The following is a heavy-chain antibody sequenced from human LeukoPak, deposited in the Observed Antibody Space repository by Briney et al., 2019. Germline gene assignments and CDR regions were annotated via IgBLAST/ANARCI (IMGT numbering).Heavy chain of an antibody. CDR3: ARDEPGMTADLLHAK. D-gene: IGHD6-25*01. V-gene: IGHV4-4*07. J-gene: IGHJ4*02. CDR2: IYSSGST. Sequence: SETLSLTCTVSGGSISGYYWSWIRQPAEKGLEWIGHIYSSGSTNYNPSLKSRVTMSVDTSKNQFSLQLSSVTAADTAVYYCARDEPGMTADLLHAKWGQGTLVTVSS. CDR1: GGSISGYY.